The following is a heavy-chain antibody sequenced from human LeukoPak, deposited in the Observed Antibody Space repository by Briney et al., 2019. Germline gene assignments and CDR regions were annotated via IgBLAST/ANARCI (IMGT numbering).Heavy chain of an antibody. V-gene: IGHV3-23*01. CDR3: ARDPYSGGYGAYYYYYMDV. CDR2: ISGSGGST. Sequence: PGGSLRLSCAASGFTFSSYGMSWVRQAPGKGLEWVSAISGSGGSTYYADPVRGRFTISRDNAENSLYLQMNSLRDEDTAVYYCARDPYSGGYGAYYYYYMDVWGKGTTVTVSS. D-gene: IGHD6-19*01. CDR1: GFTFSSYG. J-gene: IGHJ6*03.